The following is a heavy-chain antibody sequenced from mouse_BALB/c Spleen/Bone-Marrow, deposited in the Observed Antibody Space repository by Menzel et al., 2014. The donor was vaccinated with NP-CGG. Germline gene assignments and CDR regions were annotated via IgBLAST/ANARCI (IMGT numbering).Heavy chain of an antibody. CDR2: INPSSGYT. J-gene: IGHJ4*01. CDR1: GYTFTTYT. V-gene: IGHV1-4*01. Sequence: QVHVKQSGAELARPGASVKMSCRASGYTFTTYTMHWVKQRPGQGLEWIGYINPSSGYTYYNQTFKDKATLTADKSSSTPYLQLSSLTAEESAVYYCSRLYGNYAVMDYWGQGTPVTVSS. D-gene: IGHD2-1*01. CDR3: SRLYGNYAVMDY.